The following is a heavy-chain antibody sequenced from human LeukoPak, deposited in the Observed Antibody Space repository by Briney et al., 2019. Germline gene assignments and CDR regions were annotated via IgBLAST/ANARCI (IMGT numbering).Heavy chain of an antibody. V-gene: IGHV1-2*02. CDR1: GYTFTGYY. J-gene: IGHJ5*02. D-gene: IGHD2-15*01. CDR3: ARQSDIVVVVAAFDP. CDR2: INPNSGGT. Sequence: ASVKVSFKASGYTFTGYYMHWVRQAPGQGLEWMGWINPNSGGTNYAQKFQGRVTMTRDTSISTAYMELSRLRSDDTAVYYCARQSDIVVVVAAFDPWGQGTLVTVSS.